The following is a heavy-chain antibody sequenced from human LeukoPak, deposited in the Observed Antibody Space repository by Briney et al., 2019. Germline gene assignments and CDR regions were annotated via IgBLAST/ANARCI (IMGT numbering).Heavy chain of an antibody. V-gene: IGHV3-21*01. CDR3: ARDASYCSGGRCYKDYYYMDV. D-gene: IGHD2-15*01. CDR2: ISSSSSYV. J-gene: IGHJ6*03. CDR1: GFTFSSYS. Sequence: PGGSLRLTCAASGFTFSSYSMNWVRQAPGKGLEWVSSISSSSSYVYYADSVKGRFTISRDNAKNSLYLQMNSLRAEDTAVYYCARDASYCSGGRCYKDYYYMDVWGKGTTVTVSS.